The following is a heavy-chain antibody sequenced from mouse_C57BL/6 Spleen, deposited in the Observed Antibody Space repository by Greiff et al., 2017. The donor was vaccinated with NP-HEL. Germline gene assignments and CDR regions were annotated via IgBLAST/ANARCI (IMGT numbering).Heavy chain of an antibody. Sequence: QVQLQQPGTELVKPGASVKLSCKASGYTFTSYWMHWVRQRPGQGLEWIGNINPSNGGTNYNEKFKSKATLTVDKSSSTAYMQLSSLTSEDSAVYYCARGPITTVAFDYWGQGTTLTVSS. CDR1: GYTFTSYW. V-gene: IGHV1-53*01. CDR3: ARGPITTVAFDY. J-gene: IGHJ2*01. D-gene: IGHD1-1*01. CDR2: INPSNGGT.